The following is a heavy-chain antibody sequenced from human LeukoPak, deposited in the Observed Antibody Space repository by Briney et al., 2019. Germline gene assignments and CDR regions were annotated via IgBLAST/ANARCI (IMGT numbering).Heavy chain of an antibody. Sequence: SGESLRLSCAASGFPFSIYWMHWLRPAPGKGLVWVSRLNSDGSSTSYADSVKGRFTISRDNAKNTLYLQMNSLRAEYTAVYYCARGYYYDSSGYWAYWGQGTLVTVSS. V-gene: IGHV3-74*01. CDR2: LNSDGSST. CDR3: ARGYYYDSSGYWAY. J-gene: IGHJ4*02. CDR1: GFPFSIYW. D-gene: IGHD3-22*01.